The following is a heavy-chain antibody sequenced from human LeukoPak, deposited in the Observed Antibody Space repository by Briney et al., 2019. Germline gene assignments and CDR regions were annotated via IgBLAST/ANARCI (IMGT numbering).Heavy chain of an antibody. J-gene: IGHJ5*02. Sequence: GGSLRLSCAASGFTFSNYAMYWVRQAPGKGLEWVSAISGSGGSTYYADSVKGRFTISRHNSQNTLYLQMNSLRAEDTAIYYCAKYQVAAAFRNWLDPWGQGTLVTVSS. CDR1: GFTFSNYA. CDR3: AKYQVAAAFRNWLDP. V-gene: IGHV3-23*01. CDR2: ISGSGGST. D-gene: IGHD2-2*01.